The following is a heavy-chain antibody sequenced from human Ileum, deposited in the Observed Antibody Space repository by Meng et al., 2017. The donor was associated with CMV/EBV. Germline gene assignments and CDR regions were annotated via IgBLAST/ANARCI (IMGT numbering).Heavy chain of an antibody. V-gene: IGHV4-4*07. Sequence: VPVQEWGPGLVKTSETRALAGTVSGVSISSDNWSWIRHPAGQGLQLVGRIYTSGRTNYNPSLKSRVTMSVDTSKNQFSLNLSSVTAADTAVYYCARESQQLYRTLDYWGQGTLVTVSS. CDR2: IYTSGRT. CDR3: ARESQQLYRTLDY. CDR1: GVSISSDN. D-gene: IGHD3-16*02. J-gene: IGHJ4*02.